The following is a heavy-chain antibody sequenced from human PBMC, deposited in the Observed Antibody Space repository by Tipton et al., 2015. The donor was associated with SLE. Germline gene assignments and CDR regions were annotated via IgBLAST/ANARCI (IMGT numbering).Heavy chain of an antibody. D-gene: IGHD6-13*01. Sequence: TLSLTCTVSGGSISSSSYYWGWIRQPPGKGLEWIGSIYYVGSTYYNPSLKSRVTISVDTSKNQFSLKLSSVTAADTAVYYCARHMYSSPHWFDPWGQGTLVTVSS. CDR3: ARHMYSSPHWFDP. CDR2: IYYVGST. V-gene: IGHV4-39*01. J-gene: IGHJ5*02. CDR1: GGSISSSSYY.